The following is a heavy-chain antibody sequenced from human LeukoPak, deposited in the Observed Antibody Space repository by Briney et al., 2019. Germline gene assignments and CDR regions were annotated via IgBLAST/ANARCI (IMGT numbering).Heavy chain of an antibody. V-gene: IGHV3-53*01. CDR1: GFTVSSNY. Sequence: PGGSLRLSCAASGFTVSSNYMSWVRQAPGKGLEWVSVIYSGGSTYYADSVEGRFTISRDNSKNTLYLQMNSLRAEDTAVYYCARDDYGDYGWVDYWGQGTLVTVSS. CDR2: IYSGGST. J-gene: IGHJ4*02. D-gene: IGHD4-17*01. CDR3: ARDDYGDYGWVDY.